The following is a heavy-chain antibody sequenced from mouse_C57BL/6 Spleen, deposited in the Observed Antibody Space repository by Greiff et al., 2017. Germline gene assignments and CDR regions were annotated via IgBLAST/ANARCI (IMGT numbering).Heavy chain of an antibody. V-gene: IGHV2-6-1*01. D-gene: IGHD2-4*01. CDR1: GFSLTSYG. CDR2: IWSDGST. Sequence: VKLMESGPGLVAPSQSLSITCTVSGFSLTSYGVHWVRQPPGKGLEWLVVIWSDGSTTYNSALKSRLSISKDNSKSQVFLKMNSLQTDDTAMYYCARHRNDYDEGYYAMDYWGQGTSVTVSS. CDR3: ARHRNDYDEGYYAMDY. J-gene: IGHJ4*01.